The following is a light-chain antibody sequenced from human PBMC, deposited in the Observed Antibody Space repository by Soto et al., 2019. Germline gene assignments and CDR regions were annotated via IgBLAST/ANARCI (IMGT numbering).Light chain of an antibody. CDR1: GRDVGTYNY. J-gene: IGLJ1*01. CDR3: CTYTGSNPSYV. Sequence: QSALTQPASVSGSPGQSITISCTGTGRDVGTYNYVSWYQHHPGKAPKLIIYDVSSRPSGVSHRFSGSKSGNTASLAISGLLSEEEADYFCCTYTGSNPSYVFGTGTKVTVL. V-gene: IGLV2-14*03. CDR2: DVS.